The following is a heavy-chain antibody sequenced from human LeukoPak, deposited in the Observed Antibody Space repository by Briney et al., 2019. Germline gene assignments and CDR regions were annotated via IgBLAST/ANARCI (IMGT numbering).Heavy chain of an antibody. D-gene: IGHD6-6*01. CDR3: ARSIIAARPSRYYYMDV. V-gene: IGHV4-59*01. CDR2: IYYSGST. J-gene: IGHJ6*03. Sequence: SETLSLTCTVSGGSISSYYWSWIRQPPGKGLEWIGYIYYSGSTNYNPSLKSRVTISVDTSKNQFSLKLSSVTAADTAVYYCARSIIAARPSRYYYMDVWGKGTTVTVSS. CDR1: GGSISSYY.